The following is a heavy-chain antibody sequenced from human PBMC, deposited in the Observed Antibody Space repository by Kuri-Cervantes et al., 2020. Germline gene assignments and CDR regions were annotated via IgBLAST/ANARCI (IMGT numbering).Heavy chain of an antibody. CDR1: GFTFSSYG. Sequence: GESLKISCAASGFTFSSYGMHWVRQAPGKGLEWVAFIRYDEINKYYADSVKGRFTISRDNFKNTLYLQMNSLRAEDTAVYYCAKIDDYGDYSFDYWGQGTLVTLL. CDR3: AKIDDYGDYSFDY. V-gene: IGHV3-30*02. D-gene: IGHD4-17*01. J-gene: IGHJ4*02. CDR2: IRYDEINK.